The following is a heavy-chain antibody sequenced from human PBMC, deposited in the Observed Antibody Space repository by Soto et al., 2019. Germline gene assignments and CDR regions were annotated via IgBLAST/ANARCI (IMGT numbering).Heavy chain of an antibody. CDR3: ASAHTAMDVYNWFDP. D-gene: IGHD5-18*01. J-gene: IGHJ5*02. CDR1: GGSISSGDYY. V-gene: IGHV4-30-4*01. CDR2: IYYSGST. Sequence: PSETLSLTCTVSGGSISSGDYYWSWIRQPPGKGLEWTGYIYYSGSTYYNPSLKSRVTISVDTSKNQFSLKLSSVTAADTAVYYCASAHTAMDVYNWFDPWGQGTLVTVSS.